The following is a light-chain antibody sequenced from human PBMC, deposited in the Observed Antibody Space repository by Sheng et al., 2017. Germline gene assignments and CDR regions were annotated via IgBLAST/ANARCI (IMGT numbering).Light chain of an antibody. J-gene: IGLJ2*01. CDR2: GNK. CDR3: SSYTTSSTVL. CDR1: SSNIGAGYG. Sequence: QPVLTQPPSVSGAPGLSVTISCTGNSSNIGAGYGVHWYQYLPGSVPKLVIYGNKNRPSGVSNRFSGSKSGNTASLTISGLQAEDEADYYCSSYTTSSTVLFGGGTKLTVL. V-gene: IGLV1-40*01.